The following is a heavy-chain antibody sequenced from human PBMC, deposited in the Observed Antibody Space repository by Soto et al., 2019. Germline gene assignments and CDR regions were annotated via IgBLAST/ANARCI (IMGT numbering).Heavy chain of an antibody. CDR3: ARLRTGERSSLDH. CDR2: INPSDGST. V-gene: IGHV1-46*01. D-gene: IGHD7-27*01. J-gene: IGHJ4*02. Sequence: RASVKVSCKASGYTLTNYYMYWVRQAPGQGLEWMGIINPSDGSTDYPQKFQGRVTMTRDTSTSTVYMELSSLRSEDTAVYYCARLRTGERSSLDHWGQGTLVTVSS. CDR1: GYTLTNYY.